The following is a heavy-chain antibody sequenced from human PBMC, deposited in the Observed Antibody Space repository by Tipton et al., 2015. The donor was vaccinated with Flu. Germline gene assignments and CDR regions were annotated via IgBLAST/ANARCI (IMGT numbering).Heavy chain of an antibody. Sequence: SLRLSCAASGFTFSYYAMNWVRLAPGKGLEWVSFISSSGSRTYYRDSVRGRFTVSRDDAKDSVYLEMNSLRAEDTAIYFCARERSDYDDSRGGDALDLWGQGTVVTVSS. CDR1: GFTFSYYA. D-gene: IGHD3-22*01. J-gene: IGHJ3*01. CDR3: ARERSDYDDSRGGDALDL. CDR2: ISSSGSRT. V-gene: IGHV3-48*03.